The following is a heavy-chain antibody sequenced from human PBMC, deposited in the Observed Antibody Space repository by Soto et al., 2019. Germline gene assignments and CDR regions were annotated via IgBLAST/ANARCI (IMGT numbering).Heavy chain of an antibody. CDR1: GGSISSGGYS. J-gene: IGHJ5*02. V-gene: IGHV4-30-2*01. CDR2: IYHNRNT. CDR3: ARVPTP. Sequence: QLQLQESGSGLVKPSQTLSLTCAVSGGSISSGGYSWSWFRQPPGKGLEWIGYIYHNRNTYYNPYLKSQVTMAVDTTKNQSSLKLSSVTAAHPAMYYCARVPTPWGQGTLVTVSS.